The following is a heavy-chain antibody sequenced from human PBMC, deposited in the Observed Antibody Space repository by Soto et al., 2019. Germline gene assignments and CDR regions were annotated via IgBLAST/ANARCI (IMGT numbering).Heavy chain of an antibody. CDR2: ISSSSSYI. D-gene: IGHD3-10*01. CDR3: ARDNQGGWFGELIDRPWFDP. V-gene: IGHV3-21*01. Sequence: GGSLTLSXVASGFTFSRYSMNWVRQAPGKGLEWVSSISSSSSYIYYAYSVKGPFTISRDNAKNSLYLQMNSLRAEATAVYYCARDNQGGWFGELIDRPWFDPWGQGTLVTVSS. CDR1: GFTFSRYS. J-gene: IGHJ5*02.